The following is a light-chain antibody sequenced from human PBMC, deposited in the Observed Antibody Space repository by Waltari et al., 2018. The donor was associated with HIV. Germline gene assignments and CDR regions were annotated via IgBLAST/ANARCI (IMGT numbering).Light chain of an antibody. V-gene: IGKV3-15*01. Sequence: EAVMTKSPATLSVSPGETATLSCRASHGINNNLAWYQQKPGQAPRLLIFDTSARATGIPDRFSGSGSGTEFTLTISSLQSEDFAVYYCQQYDDWTVFGGGTKVDIK. CDR2: DTS. J-gene: IGKJ4*01. CDR3: QQYDDWTV. CDR1: HGINNN.